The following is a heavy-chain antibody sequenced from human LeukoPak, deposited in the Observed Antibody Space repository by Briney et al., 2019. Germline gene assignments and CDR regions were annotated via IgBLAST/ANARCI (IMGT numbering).Heavy chain of an antibody. CDR2: IYYTGST. J-gene: IGHJ3*02. V-gene: IGHV4-59*01. D-gene: IGHD3-9*01. CDR3: ARGGYHILTGYYPHDAFDI. Sequence: SRTPSLSSTVSVGSPYKYYCSSRPQPPGAGLGWIGGIYYTGSTNYNPSLKSRVTISVDTSKNQFSLKLNSVTAADTAVYYCARGGYHILTGYYPHDAFDIWGEGTMVTVSS. CDR1: VGSPYKYY.